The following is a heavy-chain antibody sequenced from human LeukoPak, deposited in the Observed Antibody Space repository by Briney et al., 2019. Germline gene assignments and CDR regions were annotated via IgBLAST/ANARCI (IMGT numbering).Heavy chain of an antibody. D-gene: IGHD5-12*01. V-gene: IGHV3-23*01. CDR3: ANSVARTTPFDY. CDR1: GFTFSRYA. Sequence: GGSLRLSCAAAGFTFSRYAMSWVRQAPGKGLEWVSAISSGGGSTYYADSVKGRFTISRDNSKNTLYLQMNSLRAEDTAVYYCANSVARTTPFDYWGQGTLVTVSS. CDR2: ISSGGGST. J-gene: IGHJ4*02.